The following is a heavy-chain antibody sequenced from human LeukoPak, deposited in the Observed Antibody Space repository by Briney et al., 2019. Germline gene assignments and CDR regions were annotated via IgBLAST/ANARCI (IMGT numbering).Heavy chain of an antibody. J-gene: IGHJ4*02. CDR1: GYTFTSYY. Sequence: ASVKVSCRASGYTFTSYYMHWVRQAPGQGLEWMGIINPSGGSTSYAQKFQGRVTMTRDTSTSTVYMELSSLRSEDTAVYYCARDWDSSGWLDGPFYFDYWGQGTLVTVSS. V-gene: IGHV1-46*01. CDR2: INPSGGST. D-gene: IGHD6-19*01. CDR3: ARDWDSSGWLDGPFYFDY.